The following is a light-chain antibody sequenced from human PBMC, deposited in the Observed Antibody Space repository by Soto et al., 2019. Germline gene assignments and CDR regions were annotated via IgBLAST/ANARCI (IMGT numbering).Light chain of an antibody. Sequence: ETVLTQSPGSMSLSLGDRATLSCSASQTVSNNYLAWYQQKPGQAPRLLIYGASTRATGIPARFSGSVYGTEFTLTIRSLKSEECAVDDGQQYNNWPRTVGQGTKVDI. CDR3: QQYNNWPRT. CDR1: QTVSNNY. V-gene: IGKV3-15*01. CDR2: GAS. J-gene: IGKJ1*01.